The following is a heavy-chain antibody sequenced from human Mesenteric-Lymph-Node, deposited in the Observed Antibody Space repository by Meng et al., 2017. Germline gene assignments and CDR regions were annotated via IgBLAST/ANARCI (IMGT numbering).Heavy chain of an antibody. CDR2: INPNSGGT. Sequence: ASVKVSCKASGYTFTGYYMHWVRQAPGQGLEWMGRINPNSGGTNYAQKLQGRVTMTTDTSTSTAYMELRSLRSDDTAVYYCARGNYDFWSGSTFDYWGQGTLVTVSS. CDR1: GYTFTGYY. J-gene: IGHJ4*02. D-gene: IGHD3-3*01. CDR3: ARGNYDFWSGSTFDY. V-gene: IGHV1-2*06.